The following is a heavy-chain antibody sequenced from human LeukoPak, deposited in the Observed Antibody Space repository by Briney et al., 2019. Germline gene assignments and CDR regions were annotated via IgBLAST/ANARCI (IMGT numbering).Heavy chain of an antibody. J-gene: IGHJ4*02. CDR1: GGSISSGDYY. CDR2: IYNSGTT. Sequence: SQTLSLTCTVSGGSISSGDYYWTWTRQHPGKGLEWIGYIYNSGTTYYNPSLESRVTISGDTSKNQFSLKLSSVTAADTAVYYCARTAGWSYGFDYWGQGTLVTVSS. D-gene: IGHD3-16*01. CDR3: ARTAGWSYGFDY. V-gene: IGHV4-31*03.